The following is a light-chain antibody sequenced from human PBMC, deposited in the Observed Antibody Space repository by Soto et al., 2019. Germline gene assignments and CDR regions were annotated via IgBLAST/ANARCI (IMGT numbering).Light chain of an antibody. V-gene: IGKV1-39*01. CDR2: TAS. CDR1: QNIKKY. J-gene: IGKJ4*01. Sequence: DIQMTQSPASLSASVGERVTITCRASQNIKKYLNWYQQKPGKAPNLLIYTASSLQVGFPSRFSGSGSGTDFTLTISSLQPEDFATYYCQQSFGSPLTFGGGTKVEIK. CDR3: QQSFGSPLT.